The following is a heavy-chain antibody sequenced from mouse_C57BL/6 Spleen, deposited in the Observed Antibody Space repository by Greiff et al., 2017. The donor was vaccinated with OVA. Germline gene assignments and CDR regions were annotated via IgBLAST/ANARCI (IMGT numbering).Heavy chain of an antibody. J-gene: IGHJ1*03. CDR2: IYPGDGDT. CDR3: ARARGSSSYWYCDV. CDR1: GYAFSSYW. V-gene: IGHV1-80*01. Sequence: VQLQQSGAELVKPGASVKISCKASGYAFSSYWMNWVKQRPGKGLEWIGQIYPGDGDTNYNGKFKGKATLTADKSSSTAYMQLSSLTSEDSAVYFCARARGSSSYWYCDVWGTGTTVTVSS. D-gene: IGHD1-1*01.